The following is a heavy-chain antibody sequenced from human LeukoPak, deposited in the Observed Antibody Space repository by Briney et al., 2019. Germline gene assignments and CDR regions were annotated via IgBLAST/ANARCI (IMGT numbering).Heavy chain of an antibody. CDR3: ARPEVRYCSSTSCYYFDY. V-gene: IGHV4-38-2*02. D-gene: IGHD2-2*01. Sequence: PSETLSLTCTVSGYSISNGYYWGWIRQPPGKGLEWIGSIYHSGSIYYNPSLKSRVTISVDTSKNQLSLKLSSVTAADTAVYYCARPEVRYCSSTSCYYFDYWGQGTLVTVSS. J-gene: IGHJ4*02. CDR1: GYSISNGYY. CDR2: IYHSGSI.